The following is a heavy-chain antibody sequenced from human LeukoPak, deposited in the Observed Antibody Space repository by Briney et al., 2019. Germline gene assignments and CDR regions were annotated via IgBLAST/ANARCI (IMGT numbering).Heavy chain of an antibody. V-gene: IGHV1-18*01. CDR1: GYTFTSYG. D-gene: IGHD6-19*01. Sequence: ASVKVSCKAAGYTFTSYGISWVRQAPGQGLEWMGWISVYNGNTNYAQKLQGRVTMTTDTSTSTAYMELRSLRSDDTAVYYCARDYRQQWLVPGSWFDPWGQGTLVTVSS. CDR2: ISVYNGNT. J-gene: IGHJ5*02. CDR3: ARDYRQQWLVPGSWFDP.